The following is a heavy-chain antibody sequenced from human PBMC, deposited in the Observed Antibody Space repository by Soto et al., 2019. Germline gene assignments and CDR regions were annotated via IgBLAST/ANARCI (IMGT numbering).Heavy chain of an antibody. Sequence: SETLSLTCTVSGGSISNYYWSWIRQPPGKGLEWIAYIYYTGSTNYNPSLKSRVTISIDTSKSQFSLKLSSVTAADTAVYYCARGSTHYYYDSSGYFIDYWGQGTLVTV. CDR3: ARGSTHYYYDSSGYFIDY. CDR1: GGSISNYY. V-gene: IGHV4-59*01. CDR2: IYYTGST. J-gene: IGHJ4*02. D-gene: IGHD3-22*01.